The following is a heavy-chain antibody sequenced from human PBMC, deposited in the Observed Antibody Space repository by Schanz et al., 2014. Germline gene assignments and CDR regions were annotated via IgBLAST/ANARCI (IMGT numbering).Heavy chain of an antibody. V-gene: IGHV3-33*03. D-gene: IGHD3-22*01. CDR3: AKDGYDISGNYENY. CDR1: GLIFNTNG. Sequence: QVNLVESGGGVVQPGRSLRLSCEASGLIFNTNGMHWVRQAPGKGLEWVAVIWYDGSNKYYADSVRGRFTISRDKSTNTLYLQMKSLRDEDTAVYYCAKDGYDISGNYENYWGQGTLVTVSS. J-gene: IGHJ4*02. CDR2: IWYDGSNK.